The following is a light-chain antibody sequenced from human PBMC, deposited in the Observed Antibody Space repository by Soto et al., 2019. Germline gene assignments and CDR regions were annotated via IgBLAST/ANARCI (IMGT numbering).Light chain of an antibody. V-gene: IGKV1-33*01. CDR1: QDISNY. CDR2: DAS. J-gene: IGKJ5*01. Sequence: DIQMTQSPSSLSASVGDRVTITCQASQDISNYLNWYQQKPWKAPKLLIYDASNLETGVPSRFSGSGSGTDFTFTISSLQPEDIATYYCQQYDNPITFGQGTRLEIK. CDR3: QQYDNPIT.